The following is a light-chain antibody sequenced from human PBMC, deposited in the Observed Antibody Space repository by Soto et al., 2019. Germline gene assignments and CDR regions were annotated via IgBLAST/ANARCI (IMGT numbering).Light chain of an antibody. CDR1: QSVSGY. CDR3: QQRSNWPYLT. J-gene: IGKJ4*01. CDR2: DAS. Sequence: EIVLTQSPDTLSLSPGERATLSCRASQSVSGYLGWYQQKPGQAPRLLIYDASNRAYGVPARFRGRGSGTNFTLTIASLEHDDFAVYYCQQRSNWPYLTFGGGTRV. V-gene: IGKV3-11*01.